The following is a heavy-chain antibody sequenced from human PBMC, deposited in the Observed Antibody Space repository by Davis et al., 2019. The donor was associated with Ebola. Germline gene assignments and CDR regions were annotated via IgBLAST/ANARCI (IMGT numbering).Heavy chain of an antibody. CDR2: IGYNSVSR. CDR3: AKEGGVAGTLYYYYGMDV. Sequence: GGSLRLSCVGSGFRFQDYALHWVRHVPGKGLEWISGIGYNSVSRGYADSVKGRFTVSRDNAKNSLYLEMNSLRTEDTAFYYCAKEGGVAGTLYYYYGMDVWGQGTTVTVSS. D-gene: IGHD6-19*01. CDR1: GFRFQDYA. J-gene: IGHJ6*02. V-gene: IGHV3-9*01.